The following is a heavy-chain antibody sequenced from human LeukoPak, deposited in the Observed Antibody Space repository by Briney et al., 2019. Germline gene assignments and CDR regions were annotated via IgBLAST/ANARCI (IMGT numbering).Heavy chain of an antibody. CDR2: ISNNGGST. V-gene: IGHV3-64*01. CDR1: GFTFSSYG. CDR3: ARVEGGTYSFDY. D-gene: IGHD1-26*01. J-gene: IGHJ4*02. Sequence: GESLRLSCAASGFTFSSYGMHWVRQAPGKGLEYVSGISNNGGSTYYANSVKGRFTISRDNSKNTLYLQMGSLRTEDMAVYYCARVEGGTYSFDYWGQGTLVTVSS.